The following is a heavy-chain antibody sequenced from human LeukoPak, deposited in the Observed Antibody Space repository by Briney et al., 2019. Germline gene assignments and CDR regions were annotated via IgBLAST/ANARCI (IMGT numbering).Heavy chain of an antibody. Sequence: ASVKVSCKASGYTFTNYYMHWVRQAPGQGLEGMGIINPSGGSTTYAQKFQGRVTMTGDTSTSTVYMELSSLRSEDTAVYFCARDGDENSSSWSWFDPWGQGTLVTVSS. CDR3: ARDGDENSSSWSWFDP. J-gene: IGHJ5*02. D-gene: IGHD6-13*01. V-gene: IGHV1-46*01. CDR1: GYTFTNYY. CDR2: INPSGGST.